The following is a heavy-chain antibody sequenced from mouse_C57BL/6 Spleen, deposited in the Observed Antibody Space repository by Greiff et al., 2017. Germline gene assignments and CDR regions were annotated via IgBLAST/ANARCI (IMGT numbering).Heavy chain of an antibody. Sequence: VQLQQPGAELVKPGASVKLSCKASGYTFTSYWMHWVKQRPGKGLEWIGRIYPGDGDTNYNGKFKGKATLTADKSSSTAYMQLSSLTSEDSAVYFCAREGDYYYGSSYFDVWGTGTTVTVSS. V-gene: IGHV1-82*01. CDR3: AREGDYYYGSSYFDV. D-gene: IGHD1-1*01. CDR1: GYTFTSYW. J-gene: IGHJ1*03. CDR2: IYPGDGDT.